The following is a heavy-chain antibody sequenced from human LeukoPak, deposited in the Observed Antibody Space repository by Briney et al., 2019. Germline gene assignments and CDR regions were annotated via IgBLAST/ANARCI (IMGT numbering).Heavy chain of an antibody. Sequence: GGSLRLSCVASGFTFSSNGMHWVRQAPGKGLEWVTFIQYDGSKEYYADSVKGRFTISRDNAKNSLYLQMNSLRAEDTAVYYCARVGDYGDSGTFDYWGQGTLVTVSS. CDR1: GFTFSSNG. J-gene: IGHJ4*02. CDR3: ARVGDYGDSGTFDY. CDR2: IQYDGSKE. D-gene: IGHD4-17*01. V-gene: IGHV3-30*02.